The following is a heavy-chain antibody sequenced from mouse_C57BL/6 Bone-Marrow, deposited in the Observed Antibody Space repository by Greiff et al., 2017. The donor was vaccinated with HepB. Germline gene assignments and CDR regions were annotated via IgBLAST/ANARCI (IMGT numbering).Heavy chain of an antibody. Sequence: QVHVKQSGAELVKPGASVKMSCKASGYTFTSYWITWVKQRPGQGLEWIGDIYPGSGSTNYNEKFKSKATLTVDTSSRTAYMQLSSLTSEDSAVYYCARSYGSSYDHFDYWGQGTTLTVSS. CDR2: IYPGSGST. J-gene: IGHJ2*01. CDR1: GYTFTSYW. V-gene: IGHV1-55*01. CDR3: ARSYGSSYDHFDY. D-gene: IGHD1-1*01.